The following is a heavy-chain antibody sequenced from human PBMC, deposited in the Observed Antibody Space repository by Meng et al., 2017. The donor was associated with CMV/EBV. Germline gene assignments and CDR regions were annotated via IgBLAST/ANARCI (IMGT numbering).Heavy chain of an antibody. Sequence: GESLKISCAASGFTLSNFAMNWVRQAPGKGLEWVSSISGSGVSTNYADSVKGRFTVSRDNSKNTLYLQTNSLRAEDTAVYYCAKGRGDSDYDFEYWGRGTLVTVSS. V-gene: IGHV3-23*01. CDR3: AKGRGDSDYDFEY. J-gene: IGHJ4*02. D-gene: IGHD5-12*01. CDR1: GFTLSNFA. CDR2: ISGSGVST.